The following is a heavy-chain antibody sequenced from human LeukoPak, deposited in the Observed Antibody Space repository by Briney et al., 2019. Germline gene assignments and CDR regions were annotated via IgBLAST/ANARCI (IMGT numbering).Heavy chain of an antibody. V-gene: IGHV3-23*01. D-gene: IGHD6-19*01. CDR1: GFTFGSYA. CDR2: ISGSGGST. Sequence: GGSLRLSYAASGFTFGSYAMYWVRQAPGKGLEWVSGISGSGGSTFYADSVKGRFTISRDNSENTVYLQMSSLRADDTAVYYCAKTTAGYSSGRYPGWPVDYWGQGTLVTVSS. J-gene: IGHJ4*02. CDR3: AKTTAGYSSGRYPGWPVDY.